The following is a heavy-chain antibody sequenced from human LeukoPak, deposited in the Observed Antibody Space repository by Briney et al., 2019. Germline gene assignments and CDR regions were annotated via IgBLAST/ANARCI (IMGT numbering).Heavy chain of an antibody. J-gene: IGHJ4*02. CDR3: ARGQWELPN. CDR2: ISSTSNYI. Sequence: GGSLRPSCAASGFTFNTFSMNWVRQAPGKGLEWVSSISSTSNYIYYADSVKGRFTISRDNAKSSLYLQMNSLRAEDTAIYYCARGQWELPNWGQGTLVTVSS. D-gene: IGHD1-26*01. CDR1: GFTFNTFS. V-gene: IGHV3-21*01.